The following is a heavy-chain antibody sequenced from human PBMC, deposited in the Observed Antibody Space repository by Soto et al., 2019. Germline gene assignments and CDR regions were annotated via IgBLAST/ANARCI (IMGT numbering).Heavy chain of an antibody. CDR1: GGFVSSGSYY. Sequence: QVQLQQWGAGLLKPSETLSLTCAVYGGFVSSGSYYWSWIRQPPGKGLEWIGEMSHSGGTHFNPSLKSRVPISVDTSKNQFSLTMSSVTAADTALYYCARVERGAATTVVDAFDIWGPGTMVTVSS. CDR3: ARVERGAATTVVDAFDI. V-gene: IGHV4-34*01. CDR2: MSHSGGT. D-gene: IGHD1-1*01. J-gene: IGHJ3*02.